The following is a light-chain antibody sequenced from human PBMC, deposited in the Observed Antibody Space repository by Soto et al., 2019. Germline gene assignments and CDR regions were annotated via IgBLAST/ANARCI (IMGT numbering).Light chain of an antibody. Sequence: DIQMTQSPSNLYASVGDRVTVTCRASQSISSWLAWYQQKPGKAPKLLIYDASSLESGVPSRFSGSGSGTEFTLTISSLQPDDFATYYCHQYGTFGQGTKVEIK. J-gene: IGKJ1*01. CDR1: QSISSW. CDR2: DAS. CDR3: HQYGT. V-gene: IGKV1-5*01.